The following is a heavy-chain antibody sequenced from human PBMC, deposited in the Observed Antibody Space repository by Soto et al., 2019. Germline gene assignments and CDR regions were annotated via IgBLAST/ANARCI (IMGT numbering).Heavy chain of an antibody. D-gene: IGHD6-19*01. CDR3: ARADSSGFYPGFFDY. J-gene: IGHJ4*02. V-gene: IGHV3-21*01. CDR1: GFTFSSYT. Sequence: GGSLRLSCAASGFTFSSYTMNWVRQAPGKGLEWVSFISASNSYIYYADSVKGRFTISRDDAKKSLYLQMNSLRAEDTAVYYCARADSSGFYPGFFDYWGQGTVVTVSS. CDR2: ISASNSYI.